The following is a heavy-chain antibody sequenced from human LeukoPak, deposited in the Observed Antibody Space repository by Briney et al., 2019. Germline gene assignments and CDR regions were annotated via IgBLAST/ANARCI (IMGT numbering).Heavy chain of an antibody. CDR2: IKQDGSEK. CDR1: GLTFISYW. CDR3: ARADSSIAARLSRSSIFNYYYYMDV. Sequence: GGSLRLSCAASGLTFISYWMSWVRQAPGKGLEWVANIKQDGSEKYYVDSVKGRFTISRDNAKNSLYLQMNSLRAEDMAVYYCARADSSIAARLSRSSIFNYYYYMDVWGKGTTVTVSS. D-gene: IGHD6-6*01. V-gene: IGHV3-7*01. J-gene: IGHJ6*03.